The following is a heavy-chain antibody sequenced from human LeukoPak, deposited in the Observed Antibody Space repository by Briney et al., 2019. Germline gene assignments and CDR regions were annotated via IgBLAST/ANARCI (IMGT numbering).Heavy chain of an antibody. CDR1: GGSISSYY. CDR2: IYTSGST. V-gene: IGHV4-4*07. D-gene: IGHD1-14*01. J-gene: IGHJ6*03. Sequence: SETLSLTCTVSGGSISSYYWSWIRQPAGKGLEWIGRIYTSGSTNYNPSLKSRVTMSVDTSKNQFSLKLSSVTAADTAVYYCARGSRASEYYYYYYYMDVWGKGTTVTVSS. CDR3: ARGSRASEYYYYYYYMDV.